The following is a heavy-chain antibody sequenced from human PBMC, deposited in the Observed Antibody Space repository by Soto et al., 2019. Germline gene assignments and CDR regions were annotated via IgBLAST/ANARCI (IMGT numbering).Heavy chain of an antibody. CDR1: GFTFDDYA. V-gene: IGHV3-9*01. Sequence: GGSLRLSCAASGFTFDDYAMHWVRQAPGKGLEWFSGISWNSGSIGYADSVKGRFTISRDNAKNSLYLQMNSLRAEDTALYYCAKAPGADYGGNFDYWGQGTLVTVSS. D-gene: IGHD4-17*01. J-gene: IGHJ4*02. CDR2: ISWNSGSI. CDR3: AKAPGADYGGNFDY.